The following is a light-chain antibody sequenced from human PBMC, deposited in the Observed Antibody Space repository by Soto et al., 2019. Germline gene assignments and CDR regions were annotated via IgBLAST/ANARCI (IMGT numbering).Light chain of an antibody. Sequence: QSALTQPASVSGSPGQSITISYTGTSSDVGGYNYVSWYQHHPGKAPKLMIYDVSNRPSGVSNRFSGSKSGNTASLTISGLQAEDEADYYCSSYTSSSTLVFGTGTKLTVL. CDR2: DVS. V-gene: IGLV2-14*03. CDR1: SSDVGGYNY. CDR3: SSYTSSSTLV. J-gene: IGLJ1*01.